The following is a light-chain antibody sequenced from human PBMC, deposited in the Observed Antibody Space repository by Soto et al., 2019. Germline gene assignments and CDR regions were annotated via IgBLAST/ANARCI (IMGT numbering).Light chain of an antibody. CDR3: QQDATSTFT. V-gene: IGKV3-20*01. Sequence: EIVLTQSPGTLSLSPGERATLSCRASQSVGSSYLALYQQKPGQAPRVLIYGASSRATGIPDRFSGSGSGTDFTLTISRLEPEAFAVDYCQQDATSTFTFGPGTKVDI. J-gene: IGKJ3*01. CDR2: GAS. CDR1: QSVGSSY.